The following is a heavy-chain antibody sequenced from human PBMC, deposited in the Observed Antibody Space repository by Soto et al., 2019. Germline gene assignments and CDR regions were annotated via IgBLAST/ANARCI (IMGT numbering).Heavy chain of an antibody. V-gene: IGHV1-69*13. CDR2: IIPIFGTA. CDR3: ARDRPGYDILYGMDV. CDR1: GGTFSSYA. D-gene: IGHD3-9*01. J-gene: IGHJ6*02. Sequence: ASVKVSCKASGGTFSSYAISWVRQAPGQGLEWMGGIIPIFGTANYAQKFQGRVTITADESTSTAYMELSSLRSEDTAVYYCARDRPGYDILYGMDVWGQGTTVTVSS.